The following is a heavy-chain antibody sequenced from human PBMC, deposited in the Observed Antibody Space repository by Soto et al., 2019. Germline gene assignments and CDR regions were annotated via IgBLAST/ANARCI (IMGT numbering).Heavy chain of an antibody. CDR3: ARENSRSWFYIFDD. CDR1: GFTFSSYS. J-gene: IGHJ4*02. V-gene: IGHV3-48*02. D-gene: IGHD6-13*01. Sequence: GGSLRLSCSASGFTFSSYSMNWVRQAPGKGLEWVSYISSSSSTIYYADSVKGRFTISRDNAKNSLYLQMNSLRDEDTAVYYWARENSRSWFYIFDDWGRGTLVTGSA. CDR2: ISSSSSTI.